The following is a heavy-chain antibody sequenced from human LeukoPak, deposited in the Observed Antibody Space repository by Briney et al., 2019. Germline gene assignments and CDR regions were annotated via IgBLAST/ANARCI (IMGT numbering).Heavy chain of an antibody. V-gene: IGHV3-43*02. CDR3: AKPFDGNWNDVPFDY. J-gene: IGHJ4*02. Sequence: PGRSLRLSCAASGFTFDDYAMHWVRQAPGKGLEWVSLISGDGGITYYADSVKGRFTISRDNSKNSLYLQMNSLRTEDTALYYCAKPFDGNWNDVPFDYWGQGTLVTVSS. D-gene: IGHD1-20*01. CDR1: GFTFDDYA. CDR2: ISGDGGIT.